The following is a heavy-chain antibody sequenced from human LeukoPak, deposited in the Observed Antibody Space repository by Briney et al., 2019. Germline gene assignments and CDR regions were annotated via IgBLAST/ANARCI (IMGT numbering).Heavy chain of an antibody. D-gene: IGHD2-15*01. J-gene: IGHJ6*02. CDR2: VNSDGSST. CDR3: ARADGYCSGGGCQSYYYYGMDV. CDR1: GFSFSSYW. V-gene: IGHV3-74*01. Sequence: AGGSLRLSCAASGFSFSSYWMHWVRQAPGKGPVWVSRVNSDGSSTTYADSVKGRFTISRDSAKNTLYLQMNSLRVEDTAVYYCARADGYCSGGGCQSYYYYGMDVWGQGTTVTVSS.